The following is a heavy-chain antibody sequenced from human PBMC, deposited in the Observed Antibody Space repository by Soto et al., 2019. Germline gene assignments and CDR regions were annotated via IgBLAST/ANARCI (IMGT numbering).Heavy chain of an antibody. CDR3: ARDVVLVPTTMDV. V-gene: IGHV1-18*01. CDR2: ISGFNGNT. D-gene: IGHD2-2*01. CDR1: GYTFTSYG. J-gene: IGHJ6*02. Sequence: ASVKVSCKTSGYTFTSYGITWLRQAPGQGLEWMGWISGFNGNTKYVQKFQGRVTMTTDTSTSTAYMELRSLKSDDTAVYYCARDVVLVPTTMDVWGQGTTVTVSS.